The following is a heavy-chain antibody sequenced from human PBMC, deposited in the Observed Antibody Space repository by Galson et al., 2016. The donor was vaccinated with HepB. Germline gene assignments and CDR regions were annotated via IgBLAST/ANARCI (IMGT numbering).Heavy chain of an antibody. CDR2: LYAGDET. V-gene: IGHV3-66*01. J-gene: IGHJ6*02. CDR3: ARDPSLRNGMNV. Sequence: SLRLSCAASGLSVSDAYMNWVRQAPGKGLEWVSVLYAGDETYYADSLRGRFTISRDNSKNILYLQMNSLRVEDTAVYYCARDPSLRNGMNVWGQGTTVTVSS. CDR1: GLSVSDAY.